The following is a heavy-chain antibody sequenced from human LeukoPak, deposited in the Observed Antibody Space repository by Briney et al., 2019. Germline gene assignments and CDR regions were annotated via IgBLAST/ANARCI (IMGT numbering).Heavy chain of an antibody. D-gene: IGHD2-2*01. CDR1: GYTFTSYD. V-gene: IGHV1-8*01. CDR2: MNPNSGNT. CDR3: ARYQLLPNFDY. Sequence: ASVKVSCKASGYTFTSYDINWVRQATGQGLEWMGWMNPNSGNTGYAQKLQGRVTMTTDTSTSTAYMELRSLRSDDTAVYYCARYQLLPNFDYWGQGTLVTVSS. J-gene: IGHJ4*02.